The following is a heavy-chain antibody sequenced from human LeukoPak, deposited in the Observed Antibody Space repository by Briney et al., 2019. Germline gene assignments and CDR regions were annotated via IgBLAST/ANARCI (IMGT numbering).Heavy chain of an antibody. D-gene: IGHD3-3*01. J-gene: IGHJ4*02. CDR1: GASTSSYM. V-gene: IGHV4-59*08. CDR3: ARHPDLSFMDY. CDR2: ISYSGST. Sequence: SETLSDTRTVSGASTSSYMWSWIRQPPGKGLEWIGYISYSGSTNYNPSLKSRVTISADTSKNQVSLTLSSVTAADTAVYYCARHPDLSFMDYWSQGTLVTVSS.